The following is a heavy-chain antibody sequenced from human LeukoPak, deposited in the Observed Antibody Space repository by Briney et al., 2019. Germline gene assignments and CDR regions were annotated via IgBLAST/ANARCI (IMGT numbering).Heavy chain of an antibody. J-gene: IGHJ4*02. D-gene: IGHD2-2*01. CDR3: AKDCSSTSCFWGY. CDR2: IRYDGSNK. CDR1: GFTFSSCG. V-gene: IGHV3-30*02. Sequence: GVSLRLSCAASGFTFSSCGMHWVRQAPGKGLEWVAFIRYDGSNKYYADSVKGRFAISRDNSKNTLYLQMNSLRAEDTAVYYCAKDCSSTSCFWGYWGQGTLVTVSS.